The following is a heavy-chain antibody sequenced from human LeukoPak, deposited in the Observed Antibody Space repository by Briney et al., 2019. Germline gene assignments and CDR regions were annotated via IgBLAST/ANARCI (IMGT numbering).Heavy chain of an antibody. CDR1: GGSISSGDYY. CDR3: ARDGDYYDSSGYPTHTFDY. J-gene: IGHJ4*02. V-gene: IGHV4-30-4*01. D-gene: IGHD3-22*01. CDR2: IYYSGST. Sequence: SQTLSLTCTVSGGSISSGDYYWSWIRQPPGKGLEWIGYIYYSGSTYYNPSLKSRVTISVDTSKNQFSLKLSSVTAADTAVYYCARDGDYYDSSGYPTHTFDYWGQGTLVTVSS.